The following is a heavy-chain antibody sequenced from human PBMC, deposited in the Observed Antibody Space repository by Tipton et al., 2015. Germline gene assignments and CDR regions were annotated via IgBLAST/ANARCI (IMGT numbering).Heavy chain of an antibody. D-gene: IGHD3-10*02. CDR3: AKDVPSGPYTYDYYGLDV. V-gene: IGHV3-20*04. J-gene: IGHJ6*02. Sequence: SLRLSCAASGFTFDDYGMTWVRQVPGKGLEWVAGIDWNGGRTGYADSVKGRFTISRDNSKNSLYLQMNGLRADDTAVYYCAKDVPSGPYTYDYYGLDVWGQGTTITVSS. CDR2: IDWNGGRT. CDR1: GFTFDDYG.